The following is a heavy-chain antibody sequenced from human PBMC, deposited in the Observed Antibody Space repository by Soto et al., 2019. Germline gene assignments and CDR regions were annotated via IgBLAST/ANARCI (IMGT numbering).Heavy chain of an antibody. J-gene: IGHJ4*02. CDR2: IYYSGST. Sequence: QVQLQESGPGLVKPSQTLSLTCTVSGGSISSGDYYWSWIRQPPGKGLEWIAYIYYSGSTYYNPSRKSRVTLSVDTPMHNCSLKLSSATAADTAGYYCASSSCGYTLSDYWGQGTLVTVSS. V-gene: IGHV4-30-4*01. D-gene: IGHD6-13*01. CDR3: ASSSCGYTLSDY. CDR1: GGSISSGDYY.